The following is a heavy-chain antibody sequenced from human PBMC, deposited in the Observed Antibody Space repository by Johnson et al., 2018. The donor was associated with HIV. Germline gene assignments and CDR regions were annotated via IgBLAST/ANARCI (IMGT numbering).Heavy chain of an antibody. CDR3: TTDWYSSSWYGALDAFDI. CDR1: GFTFSDYY. J-gene: IGHJ3*02. CDR2: ISSSGSTI. V-gene: IGHV3-11*01. Sequence: VQLVESGGGLVKPGGSLRLSCAASGFTFSDYYMSWIRQAPGKGLEWVSYISSSGSTIYYADSVKGRFTISRDNAKNSLYLQMNSLKTEDTAVYYCTTDWYSSSWYGALDAFDIWGQGTMVTVSS. D-gene: IGHD6-13*01.